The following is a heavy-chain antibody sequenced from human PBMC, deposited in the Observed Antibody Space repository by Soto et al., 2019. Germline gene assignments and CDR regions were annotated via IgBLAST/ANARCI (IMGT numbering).Heavy chain of an antibody. CDR1: GYTFTSYG. V-gene: IGHV1-2*04. D-gene: IGHD1-7*01. Sequence: GASVKVSCKASGYTFTSYGISWVRQAPGQGLEWMGWINPNSGGTNYAQKFQGWVTMTRDTSISTAYMELSRLRSDDTAVYSCARGLGRLELRYYYYGMDVWGQGTTVTVSS. CDR3: ARGLGRLELRYYYYGMDV. J-gene: IGHJ6*02. CDR2: INPNSGGT.